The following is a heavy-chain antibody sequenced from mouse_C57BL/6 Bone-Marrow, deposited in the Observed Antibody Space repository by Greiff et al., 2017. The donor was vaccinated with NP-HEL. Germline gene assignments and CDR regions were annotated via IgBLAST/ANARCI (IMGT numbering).Heavy chain of an antibody. V-gene: IGHV1-63*01. Sequence: QVQLKESGAELVRPGTSVKMSCKASGYTFTNYWIGWAKQRPGHGLEWIGAIYPGGGYTNYNEKFKGKATLTADNSTSTAYMQFSSLTSEDSAIYCCARARIYGYPFDYWGQGTTLTVSS. D-gene: IGHD2-2*01. CDR3: ARARIYGYPFDY. CDR1: GYTFTNYW. CDR2: IYPGGGYT. J-gene: IGHJ2*01.